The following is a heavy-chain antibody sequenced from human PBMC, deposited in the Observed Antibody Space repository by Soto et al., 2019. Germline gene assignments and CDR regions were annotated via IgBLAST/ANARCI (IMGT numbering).Heavy chain of an antibody. CDR3: ARLSFYGRFEYYYGMDV. CDR1: GYSFTSYW. Sequence: GESLKISCKGSGYSFTSYWISWVRQMPGKGLEWMGRIDPSDSYTNYSPSFQGHVTISADKSISTAYLQWSSLKASDTAMYYCARLSFYGRFEYYYGMDVWGQGTTVTVSS. CDR2: IDPSDSYT. D-gene: IGHD4-17*01. J-gene: IGHJ6*02. V-gene: IGHV5-10-1*01.